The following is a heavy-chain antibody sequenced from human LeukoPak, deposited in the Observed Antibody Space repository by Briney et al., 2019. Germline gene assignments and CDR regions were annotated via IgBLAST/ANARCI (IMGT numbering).Heavy chain of an antibody. D-gene: IGHD1-1*01. Sequence: SGGSLRLSCAASGFTFRNYVIHWVRQAPGKGLEWVAVTSSDLNVKLYADSVKGRFTISRDNSKNTLYLQMNSLKAEDTAVYYCANSWGTHPASSDAFDIWGQGTMVTVSS. J-gene: IGHJ3*02. V-gene: IGHV3-30-3*01. CDR3: ANSWGTHPASSDAFDI. CDR2: TSSDLNVK. CDR1: GFTFRNYV.